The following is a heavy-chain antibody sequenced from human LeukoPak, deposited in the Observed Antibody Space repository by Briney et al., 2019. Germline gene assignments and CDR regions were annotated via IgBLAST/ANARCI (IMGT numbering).Heavy chain of an antibody. D-gene: IGHD6-25*01. CDR3: ARRSKSSAIWYYFDY. V-gene: IGHV3-23*01. CDR2: ISGSGDIT. J-gene: IGHJ4*02. CDR1: GFLFSLYR. Sequence: GGSLRLSCTASGFLFSLYRINWVPQATGKGLEWVSGISGSGDITYYADSVTGRFTISRDNARNTLYLQMNSLRAEDTAVYYCARRSKSSAIWYYFDYWGQGTLVTVSS.